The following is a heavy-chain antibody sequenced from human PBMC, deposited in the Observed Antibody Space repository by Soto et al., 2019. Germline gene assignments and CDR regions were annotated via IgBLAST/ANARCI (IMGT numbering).Heavy chain of an antibody. D-gene: IGHD1-26*01. Sequence: QVQLQQWGAGLLKPSETLSLTCAVYGGSFSGYYWSWIRQPPGKGLEWIGEIKHSGSTNYNPSLTSRVTIAVDTSKNQFSLKLSSVTAADTAVYYCARGPTYSGSYYYGMDVWGQGTTVTVSS. CDR1: GGSFSGYY. V-gene: IGHV4-34*01. CDR2: IKHSGST. J-gene: IGHJ6*02. CDR3: ARGPTYSGSYYYGMDV.